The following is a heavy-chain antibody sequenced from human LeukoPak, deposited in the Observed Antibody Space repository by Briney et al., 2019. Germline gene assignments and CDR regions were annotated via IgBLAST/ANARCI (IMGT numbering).Heavy chain of an antibody. Sequence: SETLSLTCAVYGGSFSGYYWSWIRQPPGKGLEWIGEINHSGSTIYNPSLKSRVTISVDTSKNQFSLKLSSVTAADTAVYYCARGPVGYSYGLDYWGQGTLVTVSS. D-gene: IGHD5-18*01. J-gene: IGHJ4*02. CDR3: ARGPVGYSYGLDY. CDR2: INHSGST. CDR1: GGSFSGYY. V-gene: IGHV4-34*01.